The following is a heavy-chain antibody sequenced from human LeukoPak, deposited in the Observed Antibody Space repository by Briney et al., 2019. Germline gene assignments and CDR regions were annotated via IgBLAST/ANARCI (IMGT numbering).Heavy chain of an antibody. CDR2: IYTSGST. J-gene: IGHJ2*01. V-gene: IGHV4-4*07. CDR1: GGSISSYY. D-gene: IGHD2-2*01. CDR3: ARGLVPDWYFDL. Sequence: SETLSLTCTVSGGSISSYYWSWIRQPAGKGLGWIGRIYTSGSTNYNPSLKSRVTMSVDTSKNQFSLKLSSVTAADTAVYYCARGLVPDWYFDLWGRGTLVTVSS.